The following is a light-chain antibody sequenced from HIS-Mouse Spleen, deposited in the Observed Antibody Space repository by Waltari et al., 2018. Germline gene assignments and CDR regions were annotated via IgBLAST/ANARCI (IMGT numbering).Light chain of an antibody. CDR2: DVS. Sequence: QSALTQPRSVSGSPGQSVTISCTGTSSDVGGYNYVSWYQQHPGKAPKLMIYDVSKRPHGVPDRFSGSKSGNPASLTISGLQAEDEADYYCCSYAGSYTYVFGTGTKVTVL. CDR1: SSDVGGYNY. CDR3: CSYAGSYTYV. J-gene: IGLJ1*01. V-gene: IGLV2-11*01.